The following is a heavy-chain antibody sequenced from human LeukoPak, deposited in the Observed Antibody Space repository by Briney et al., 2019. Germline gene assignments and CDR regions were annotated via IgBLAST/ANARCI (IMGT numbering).Heavy chain of an antibody. Sequence: ASVKVSCKASGYTFTSYYMHWVRQAPGQGLEWMGIINPSGGSTSYAQKFQGRVTMTRDTSTSTVYMELSRLRSDDTAIYYCARDLSLKGMLDSRGQGTLVTVSS. CDR1: GYTFTSYY. D-gene: IGHD3-10*01. V-gene: IGHV1-46*01. CDR3: ARDLSLKGMLDS. CDR2: INPSGGST. J-gene: IGHJ5*01.